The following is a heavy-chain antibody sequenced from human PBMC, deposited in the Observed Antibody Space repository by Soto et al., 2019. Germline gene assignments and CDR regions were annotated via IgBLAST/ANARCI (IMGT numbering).Heavy chain of an antibody. CDR1: GGTFSSYA. CDR3: AREGGGGSKMAFDI. CDR2: IIPIFGTA. Sequence: SVKVSCKASGGTFSSYAISWVRQAPGQGLEWMGGIIPIFGTANYAQKFQGRVTITADESTSTAYMELSSLRSEDTAVYYCAREGGGGSKMAFDIWGQGTMVTVSS. V-gene: IGHV1-69*13. D-gene: IGHD2-15*01. J-gene: IGHJ3*02.